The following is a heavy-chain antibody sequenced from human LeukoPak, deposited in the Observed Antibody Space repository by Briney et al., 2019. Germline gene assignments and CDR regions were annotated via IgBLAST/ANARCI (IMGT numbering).Heavy chain of an antibody. Sequence: PGGSLRLSCAASGFTFSSYGMHWVRQAPGKGLEWVAVIWYDGSNKYYADSVKGRFTISRDNSKNTLYLQMNSLRAEDTAVYYCARDPTQPKYGDYQYYFDYWGQGTLVTVSS. CDR3: ARDPTQPKYGDYQYYFDY. J-gene: IGHJ4*02. V-gene: IGHV3-33*01. CDR1: GFTFSSYG. D-gene: IGHD4-17*01. CDR2: IWYDGSNK.